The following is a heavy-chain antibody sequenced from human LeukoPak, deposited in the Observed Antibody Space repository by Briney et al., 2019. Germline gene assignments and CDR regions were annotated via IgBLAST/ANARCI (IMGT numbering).Heavy chain of an antibody. CDR3: ARVYYDILTGYHTGPDY. V-gene: IGHV3-33*01. J-gene: IGHJ4*02. CDR2: IWYDGSNK. D-gene: IGHD3-9*01. Sequence: GGSLRLSCAASGFTFSSYGMHWVRQAPGKGLEWVAVIWYDGSNKYYTDSVKGRFTISRDNSKNTLYLQMNSLRAEDTAVYYCARVYYDILTGYHTGPDYWGQGTLVTVSS. CDR1: GFTFSSYG.